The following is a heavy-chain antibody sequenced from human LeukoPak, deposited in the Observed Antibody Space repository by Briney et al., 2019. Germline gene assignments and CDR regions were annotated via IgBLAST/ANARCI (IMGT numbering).Heavy chain of an antibody. J-gene: IGHJ4*02. V-gene: IGHV3-53*01. CDR1: GFTVSSHY. CDR3: ARRRSKAYEN. CDR2: ISSGSST. D-gene: IGHD3-22*01. Sequence: GGSLRLSCAASGFTVSSHYMTWVRQAPAKGLEWVSLISSGSSTYYADSVKGRFTISRDNSRNTLYLQLNSLRADDTAVYYCARRRSKAYENWGQGTLVTVSS.